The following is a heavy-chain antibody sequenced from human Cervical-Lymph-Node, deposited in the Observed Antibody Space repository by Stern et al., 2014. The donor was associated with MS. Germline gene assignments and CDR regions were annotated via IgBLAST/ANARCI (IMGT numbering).Heavy chain of an antibody. J-gene: IGHJ6*02. V-gene: IGHV3-11*01. CDR1: GFTFSDYY. D-gene: IGHD2-15*01. CDR2: ISSNDGTM. Sequence: VQLVESGGGLVKPGGSLRLSCAASGFTFSDYYMSWIRQAPGQGLEWVSYISSNDGTMYYADSVKGRFTISRDNAKNSLYLQMNSLRAEDTAVYYCARDLYCSGGSCYYDYYYYGMDVWGQGTTVTVSS. CDR3: ARDLYCSGGSCYYDYYYYGMDV.